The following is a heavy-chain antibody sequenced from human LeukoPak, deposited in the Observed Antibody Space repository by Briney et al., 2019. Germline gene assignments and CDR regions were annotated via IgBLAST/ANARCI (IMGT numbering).Heavy chain of an antibody. CDR1: GYTFTGYY. CDR2: INPNSGGT. J-gene: IGHJ5*02. Sequence: ASVKVSCKASGYTFTGYYMHWVRQAPGQGLERMGWINPNSGGTNYAQKFQGRVTMTRDTSISTAYMELSRLRSDDTAVYYCHGEDRQLGAGGPWGQGTLVTVSS. CDR3: HGEDRQLGAGGP. D-gene: IGHD6-6*01. V-gene: IGHV1-2*02.